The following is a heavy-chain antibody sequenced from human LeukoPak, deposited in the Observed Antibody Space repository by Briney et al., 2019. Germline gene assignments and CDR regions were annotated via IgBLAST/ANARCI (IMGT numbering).Heavy chain of an antibody. D-gene: IGHD1-26*01. CDR1: GFTFSSYW. J-gene: IGHJ4*02. CDR2: INIDGSST. Sequence: PGGSLRLPCAASGFTFSSYWMHWVRQAPGKGLVWVSRINIDGSSTTYADSVNGRFTISRDDAESTLYLQMSSLRAEDTAVYYCARGGRGSLDYWGQGTLVTVSS. CDR3: ARGGRGSLDY. V-gene: IGHV3-74*01.